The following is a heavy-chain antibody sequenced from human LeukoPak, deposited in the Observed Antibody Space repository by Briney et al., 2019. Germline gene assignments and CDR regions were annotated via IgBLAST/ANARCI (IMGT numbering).Heavy chain of an antibody. CDR1: GGSISSSSYY. D-gene: IGHD3-10*01. J-gene: IGHJ5*02. CDR2: IYYSGST. CDR3: AVRRRITMVREPFDP. Sequence: SETLSLTCTVSGGSISSSSYYWGWIRQPPGKGLEWIGSIYYSGSTYYNPSLKSRVTISVDTSKNQFSLKLSSVTAADTAVYCCAVRRRITMVREPFDPWGQGTLVTVSS. V-gene: IGHV4-39*07.